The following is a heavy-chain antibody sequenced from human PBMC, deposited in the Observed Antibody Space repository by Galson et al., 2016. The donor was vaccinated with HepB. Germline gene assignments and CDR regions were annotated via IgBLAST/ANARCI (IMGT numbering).Heavy chain of an antibody. CDR3: IKWFGELLHPADFDY. CDR1: GYTFTGYY. Sequence: SVKVSCKASGYTFTGYYMHWVRQAPGQGLEWMGWINPNSGGTNYAQKFQGRVTMTRDTSISTAYMELSRLRSDDTAVYYCIKWFGELLHPADFDYWGQGTLVTVSS. CDR2: INPNSGGT. D-gene: IGHD3-10*01. V-gene: IGHV1-2*02. J-gene: IGHJ4*02.